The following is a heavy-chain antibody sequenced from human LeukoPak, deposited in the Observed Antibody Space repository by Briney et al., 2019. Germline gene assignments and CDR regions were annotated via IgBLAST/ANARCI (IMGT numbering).Heavy chain of an antibody. CDR3: AGDPFTGEHGDY. D-gene: IGHD7-27*01. Sequence: ASVKVSCKASGYTFTGYYMHWVRQAPGQGLEWMGWINPSSGGTNYAQKFQGRVTMTRDTSISTAYMELSRLTSDDTAVYYCAGDPFTGEHGDYWGQGTLVTVSS. CDR1: GYTFTGYY. J-gene: IGHJ4*02. V-gene: IGHV1-2*02. CDR2: INPSSGGT.